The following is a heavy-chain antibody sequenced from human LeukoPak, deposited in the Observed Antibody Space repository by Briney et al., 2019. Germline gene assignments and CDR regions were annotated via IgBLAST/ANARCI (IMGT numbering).Heavy chain of an antibody. J-gene: IGHJ4*02. Sequence: GGSLRLSCAASGFTFSSYAMHWVRQAPGKGLEWVAVISYDGSNKYYADSVKGRFTISRDNSKNTLYLQMNSLRVEDTAVYYCTRDLSATARAYDYWGQGTLVTVSS. CDR2: ISYDGSNK. CDR3: TRDLSATARAYDY. CDR1: GFTFSSYA. D-gene: IGHD1-26*01. V-gene: IGHV3-30-3*01.